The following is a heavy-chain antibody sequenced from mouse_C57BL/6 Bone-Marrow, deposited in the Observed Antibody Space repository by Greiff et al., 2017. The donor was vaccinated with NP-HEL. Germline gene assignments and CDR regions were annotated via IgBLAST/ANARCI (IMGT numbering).Heavy chain of an antibody. CDR2: IDPDDGDT. CDR3: TTVGYGNYGLYYFDY. V-gene: IGHV14-1*01. CDR1: GFYIKDYY. J-gene: IGHJ2*01. D-gene: IGHD2-10*02. Sequence: VQLQQSGAELVRPGASVKLSCTASGFYIKDYYMHWVKQRPEQGLEWIGRIDPDDGDTEYAPQFQGKATMTADTSSNTAYLQLSSLTSEDTAVYYCTTVGYGNYGLYYFDYWGQGTTLTVSS.